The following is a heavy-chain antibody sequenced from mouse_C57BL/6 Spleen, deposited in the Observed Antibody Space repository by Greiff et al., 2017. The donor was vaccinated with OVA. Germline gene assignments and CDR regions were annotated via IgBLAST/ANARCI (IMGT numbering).Heavy chain of an antibody. J-gene: IGHJ4*01. Sequence: VMLVESGPGLVAPSQSLSITCTVSGFSLTSYAISWVRQPPGKGLEWLGVIWPGGGTTYNSALKSRLSISKDNSKSQVFLKMNSLQTDDTARYYCAKTGPYAMDYWGQGTSVTVSS. V-gene: IGHV2-9-1*01. D-gene: IGHD4-1*01. CDR2: IWPGGGT. CDR1: GFSLTSYA. CDR3: AKTGPYAMDY.